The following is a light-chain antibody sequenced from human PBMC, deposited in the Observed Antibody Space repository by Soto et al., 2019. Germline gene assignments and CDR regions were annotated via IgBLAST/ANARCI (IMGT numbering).Light chain of an antibody. V-gene: IGKV1-5*01. J-gene: IGKJ1*01. Sequence: DIQMTQSPSTLSASVGDRVTITCRASQSISSWLAWYQQKPGKAPKLLIYDASSLESGVPSRFSGSRSGTEFTLTISSLQPDDFATYYCQQYNSYSTFGQGTKVEI. CDR3: QQYNSYST. CDR1: QSISSW. CDR2: DAS.